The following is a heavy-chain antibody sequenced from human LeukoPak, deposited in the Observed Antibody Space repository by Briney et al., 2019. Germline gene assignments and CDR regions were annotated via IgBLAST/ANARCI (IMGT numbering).Heavy chain of an antibody. CDR2: INHSGST. CDR3: ARIGARTAFGY. D-gene: IGHD2-21*02. J-gene: IGHJ4*02. Sequence: SETLSLTCAVYGGSFSGYYWRWVRQPPGKGLERIGEINHSGSTNYNPSLKRRVTISVETSKKKFSLKLSSVTAADTAVYYCARIGARTAFGYWGQGTLVTVSS. CDR1: GGSFSGYY. V-gene: IGHV4-34*01.